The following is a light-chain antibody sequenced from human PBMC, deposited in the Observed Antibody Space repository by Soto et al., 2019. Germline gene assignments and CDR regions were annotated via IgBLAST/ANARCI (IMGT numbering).Light chain of an antibody. J-gene: IGKJ1*01. CDR2: GAS. CDR3: QQYGSSGT. V-gene: IGKV3-20*01. CDR1: QSVSSTY. Sequence: ENVLTQSPGSLSLSPGERATRSCRASQSVSSTYLAWYQQKPGQPPRLLIYGASSRATGIPDRFSGSGSGTDFTLTISRLEPEDFAVYYCQQYGSSGTFGQGTKVDIK.